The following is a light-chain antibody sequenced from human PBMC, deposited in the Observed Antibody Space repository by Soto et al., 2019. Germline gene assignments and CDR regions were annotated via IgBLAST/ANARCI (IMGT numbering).Light chain of an antibody. V-gene: IGLV2-14*01. CDR1: SSDVGGYNY. J-gene: IGLJ2*01. CDR2: DVS. CDR3: SSYTSSSTRV. Sequence: QSVLTQPASVSGSPGQSITISCTGTSSDVGGYNYVSWYQQHPGNAPKLMIYDVSNRPSGVSNRFSGSKSGNTASLTISGLRAEDEADYYCSSYTSSSTRVFGGGTKLTVL.